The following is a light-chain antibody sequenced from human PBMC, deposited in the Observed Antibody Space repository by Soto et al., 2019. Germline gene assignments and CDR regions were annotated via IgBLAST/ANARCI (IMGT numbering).Light chain of an antibody. CDR3: QQRSNWPPWT. Sequence: EIVLTQSPATLSLSPGERATLSCRASQSVSSYLAWYQQKPGQAPRLLIYDASNRATGIPARFSGSGSGTDFTLTISGLEPEDFAVYYCQQRSNWPPWTFGQGTEVEIK. CDR2: DAS. V-gene: IGKV3-11*01. J-gene: IGKJ1*01. CDR1: QSVSSY.